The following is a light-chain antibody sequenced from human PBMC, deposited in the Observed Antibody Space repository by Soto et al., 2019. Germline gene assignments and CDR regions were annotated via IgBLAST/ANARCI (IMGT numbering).Light chain of an antibody. CDR2: GAS. J-gene: IGKJ2*01. CDR1: ESVSSN. Sequence: EIVMTQSPATLSVSPGERATLSCRASESVSSNLAWYQQKPGQAPRLLIYGASTRATGIPARFSGSGSGTEFTHTISSMQSEDFAVYYCQQYNNWPPMYTFGQGTKREIK. V-gene: IGKV3-15*01. CDR3: QQYNNWPPMYT.